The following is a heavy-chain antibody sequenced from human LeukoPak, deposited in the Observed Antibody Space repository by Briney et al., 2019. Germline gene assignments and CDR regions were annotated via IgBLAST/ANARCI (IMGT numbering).Heavy chain of an antibody. CDR3: ARGGVVVPAAMRYYYYMDV. CDR2: INHSGST. J-gene: IGHJ6*03. CDR1: GGSFSGYY. Sequence: PSETLSLTCAVYGGSFSGYYWSWLRQPPGKGGEWIGEINHSGSTNYNPSLKSRVTISVDTSKNQFSLKLSSVTAADTAVYYCARGGVVVPAAMRYYYYMDVWGKGTTVTVSS. V-gene: IGHV4-34*01. D-gene: IGHD2-2*01.